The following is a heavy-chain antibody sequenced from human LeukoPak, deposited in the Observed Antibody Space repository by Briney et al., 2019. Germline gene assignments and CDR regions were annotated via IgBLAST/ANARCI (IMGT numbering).Heavy chain of an antibody. Sequence: SETLSLTCTVSGGSISPYFWSWFRQPPGKGLEWIGYISYTGSTIYSPSLKSRVTISVDTSKNQFSLQLTSVAAADTAVYYCARDDYRGVTNFDPWGQGTLVTVSS. V-gene: IGHV4-59*01. CDR2: ISYTGST. J-gene: IGHJ5*02. D-gene: IGHD3-10*01. CDR3: ARDDYRGVTNFDP. CDR1: GGSISPYF.